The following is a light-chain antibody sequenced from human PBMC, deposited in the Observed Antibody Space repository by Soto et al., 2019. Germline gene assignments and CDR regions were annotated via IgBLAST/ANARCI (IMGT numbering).Light chain of an antibody. Sequence: DIQLTQSPSFLSASVGDRVTITCRASQGINSYLAWYQQKPGKAPKLLIYTTSILLSGVPSRFSGGGSGTEFTLTISSLQPEDIATYYYQQVKSYPRTFGQGTKVEIK. V-gene: IGKV1-9*01. CDR1: QGINSY. CDR2: TTS. CDR3: QQVKSYPRT. J-gene: IGKJ1*01.